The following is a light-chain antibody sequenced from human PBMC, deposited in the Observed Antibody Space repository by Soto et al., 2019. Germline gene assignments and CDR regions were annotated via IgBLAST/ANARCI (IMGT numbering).Light chain of an antibody. CDR3: QIYVSEHPFS. V-gene: IGKV3-20*01. CDR2: GAY. CDR1: QTISNNY. Sequence: EIVLTQSPGTLSLSPGERAALSCRASQTISNNYLAWYKQKPGQPPRLLIYGAYSRATGIPVRFSGSGSGTVLTLSISGMEHEEFGVLYCQIYVSEHPFSFGPGKKVEI. J-gene: IGKJ3*01.